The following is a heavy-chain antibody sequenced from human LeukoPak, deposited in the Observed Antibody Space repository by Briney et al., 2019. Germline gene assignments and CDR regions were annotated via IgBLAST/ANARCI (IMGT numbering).Heavy chain of an antibody. J-gene: IGHJ6*02. CDR3: ARVGYCSGGSCYSPYYYYGMDV. V-gene: IGHV3-66*01. CDR2: IYSGGST. D-gene: IGHD2-15*01. CDR1: GFTVSSNY. Sequence: PGGSLRLSCAASGFTVSSNYMSWVRQAPGKGLEWVSVIYSGGSTYYADSVKGRFTISRDNSKNTLYLQMNSLRAEDTAVYYCARVGYCSGGSCYSPYYYYGMDVWGQGTTVTVSS.